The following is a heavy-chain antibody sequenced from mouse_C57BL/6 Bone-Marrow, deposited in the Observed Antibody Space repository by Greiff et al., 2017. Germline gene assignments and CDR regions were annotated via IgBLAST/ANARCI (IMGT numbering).Heavy chain of an antibody. J-gene: IGHJ4*01. CDR3: ARPQLRLQDAMDY. D-gene: IGHD3-2*02. CDR1: GYTFTDYY. CDR2: IFPGSGST. Sequence: QVQLKQSGPELVKPGASVKISCKASGYTFTDYYINWVKQRPGQGLEWIGWIFPGSGSTYYNEKFKGKATLTVDNSSSTAYMLLSSLTSEDSAVYFCARPQLRLQDAMDYWGQGTSVTVSS. V-gene: IGHV1-75*01.